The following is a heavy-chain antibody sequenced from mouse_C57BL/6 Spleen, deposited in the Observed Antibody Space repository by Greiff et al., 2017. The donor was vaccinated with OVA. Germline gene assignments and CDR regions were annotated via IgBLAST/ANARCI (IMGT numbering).Heavy chain of an antibody. V-gene: IGHV3-6*01. J-gene: IGHJ2*01. Sequence: EVQLQQSGPGLVKPSQSLSLTCSVTGYSITSGYYWNWIRQFPGNKLEWMGYISYDGSNNYNPSLKNRNSITRDTSKNQFFLKLNSVTTEDTATYYCAREGTGTYFDYWGQGTTLTVSS. CDR2: ISYDGSN. D-gene: IGHD4-1*01. CDR1: GYSITSGYY. CDR3: AREGTGTYFDY.